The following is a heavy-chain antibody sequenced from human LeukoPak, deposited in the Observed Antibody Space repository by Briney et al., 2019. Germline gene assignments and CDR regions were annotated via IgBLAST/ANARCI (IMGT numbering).Heavy chain of an antibody. Sequence: GGSLRLSCAASGFTFSSHGMNWVRQAPGKGLEWVSYISSSSSTIYYADSVKGRFTISRDNAKNSLYLQMNSLRAEDTAVYYCARDWWELLKGGNYFDYWGQGTLVTVSS. CDR2: ISSSSSTI. J-gene: IGHJ4*02. D-gene: IGHD1-26*01. V-gene: IGHV3-48*04. CDR3: ARDWWELLKGGNYFDY. CDR1: GFTFSSHG.